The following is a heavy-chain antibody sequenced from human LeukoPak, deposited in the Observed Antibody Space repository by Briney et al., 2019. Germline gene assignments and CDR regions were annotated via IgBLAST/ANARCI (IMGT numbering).Heavy chain of an antibody. CDR1: GFTFSSYA. J-gene: IGHJ4*02. V-gene: IGHV3-30*04. CDR3: ARGQSYDSSGDYHLDS. Sequence: GGSLRLSCAASGFTFSSYAMNWVRQAPGKGLEWVAVISYDGSNKYYADSVKGRFTISRDNSKNTLYLQMNSLRAEDTAVYYCARGQSYDSSGDYHLDSWGQGTLVTVSS. CDR2: ISYDGSNK. D-gene: IGHD3-22*01.